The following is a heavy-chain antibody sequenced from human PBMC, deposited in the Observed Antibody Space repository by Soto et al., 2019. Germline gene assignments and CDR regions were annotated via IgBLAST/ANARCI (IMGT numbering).Heavy chain of an antibody. D-gene: IGHD1-26*01. V-gene: IGHV3-23*01. CDR1: GFTFSSYA. J-gene: IGHJ4*02. CDR2: ISGSGGST. Sequence: PGGSLRLSCAASGFTFSSYAMSWVRQAPGKGLEWVSAISGSGGSTYYADSVKGRFTISRDNSKNTLYLQMNSLRAEDTAVYYCAKKEGPHPTRARDGSPFDYWGQGTLVTVSS. CDR3: AKKEGPHPTRARDGSPFDY.